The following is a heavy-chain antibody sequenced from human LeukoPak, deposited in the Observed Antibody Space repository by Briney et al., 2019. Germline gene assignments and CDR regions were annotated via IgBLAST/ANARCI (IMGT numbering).Heavy chain of an antibody. CDR1: GGTFSSYA. CDR3: ARDRGYSYDYYYYGMDV. Sequence: SVKVSCKASGGTFSSYAISWVRQAPGQGLEWMGGIIPIFGTANYAQKFQGRVTITADESTSTAYMELSSLRSEDTAVYYCARDRGYSYDYYYYGMDVWGQGTTVTVSS. D-gene: IGHD5-18*01. J-gene: IGHJ6*02. CDR2: IIPIFGTA. V-gene: IGHV1-69*13.